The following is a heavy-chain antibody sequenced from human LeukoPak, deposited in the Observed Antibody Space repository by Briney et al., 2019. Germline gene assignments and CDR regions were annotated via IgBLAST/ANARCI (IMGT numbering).Heavy chain of an antibody. CDR3: ARGGTAFDI. V-gene: IGHV4-30-2*06. J-gene: IGHJ3*02. CDR1: GGSISSGHSS. Sequence: SETLSLTCAVSGGSISSGHSSWNWFRQSPGKGLEWIGYIYHSGSTYYNPSLKSRVAISVDRSKNQFSLKLRSVTAADTALYYCARGGTAFDIWGQGTMVTVSS. D-gene: IGHD1-26*01. CDR2: IYHSGST.